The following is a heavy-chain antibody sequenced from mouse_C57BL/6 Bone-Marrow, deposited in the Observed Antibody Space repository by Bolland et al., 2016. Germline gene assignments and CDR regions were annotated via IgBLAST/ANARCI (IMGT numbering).Heavy chain of an antibody. CDR3: ARGVVATDYYAMDD. V-gene: IGHV1-80*01. J-gene: IGHJ4*01. Sequence: GDGDTNYNGKFKGKATLTADKSSSTAYMQLSSLTSEDSAVYFCARGVVATDYYAMDDWGQGTS. D-gene: IGHD1-1*01. CDR2: GDGDT.